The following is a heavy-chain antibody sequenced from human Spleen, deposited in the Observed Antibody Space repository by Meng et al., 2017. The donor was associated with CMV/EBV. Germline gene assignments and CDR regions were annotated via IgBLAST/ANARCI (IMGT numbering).Heavy chain of an antibody. J-gene: IGHJ5*02. Sequence: GESLKISCAASGFAFSGYGMHWVRQAPGKGLEWVSYISSSSTIYYADSVKGRFTISRDNAKNSLYLQMNSLRAEDTAVYYCARDSGWSSRGNWFDPWGQGTLVTVSS. D-gene: IGHD6-25*01. V-gene: IGHV3-48*04. CDR3: ARDSGWSSRGNWFDP. CDR2: ISSSSTI. CDR1: GFAFSGYG.